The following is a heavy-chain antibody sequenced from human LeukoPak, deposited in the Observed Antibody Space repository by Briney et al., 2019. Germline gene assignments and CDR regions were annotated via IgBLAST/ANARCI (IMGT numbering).Heavy chain of an antibody. CDR2: IIPIFGTA. CDR1: GGTFSSYV. J-gene: IGHJ4*02. D-gene: IGHD6-19*01. CDR3: ARVAFPYSSGWYYFDY. Sequence: GASVKVSCKASGGTFSSYVISWVRQAPGQGLEWMGRIIPIFGTANYAQKFQGRVTITTDESTSTAYMELSSLRSEDTAVYYCARVAFPYSSGWYYFDYWGQGTLVTVSS. V-gene: IGHV1-69*05.